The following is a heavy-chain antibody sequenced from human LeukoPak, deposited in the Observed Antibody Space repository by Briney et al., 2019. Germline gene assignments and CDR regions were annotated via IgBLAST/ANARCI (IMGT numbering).Heavy chain of an antibody. J-gene: IGHJ5*02. CDR2: INHSGST. Sequence: SETLSLTCAVYGGSFSGYYWSWIRQPPGKGLEWIGEINHSGSTNYNPSLKSRVTISVDTSKNQFSLKLSSVTAADTAVYYCARGIRYWFDPWGQGTLVTVSS. CDR3: ARGIRYWFDP. V-gene: IGHV4-34*01. CDR1: GGSFSGYY.